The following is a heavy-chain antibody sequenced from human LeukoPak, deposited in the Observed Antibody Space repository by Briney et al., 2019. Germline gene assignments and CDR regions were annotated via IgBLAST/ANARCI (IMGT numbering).Heavy chain of an antibody. V-gene: IGHV3-48*03. CDR2: ISSSGSTI. D-gene: IGHD3-10*01. CDR3: AKDLHYGSADY. CDR1: GFTFSSYE. J-gene: IGHJ4*02. Sequence: PGGSLRLSRAASGFTFSSYEMNWVRQAPGKGLEWVSYISSSGSTIYYADSVKGRFTISRDNAKNSLYLQMNSLRAEDTAVYYCAKDLHYGSADYWGQGTLVTVSS.